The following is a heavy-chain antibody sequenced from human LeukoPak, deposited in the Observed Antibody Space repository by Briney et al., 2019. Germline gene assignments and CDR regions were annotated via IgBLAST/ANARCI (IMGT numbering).Heavy chain of an antibody. V-gene: IGHV4-39*01. CDR3: ARQNDRSHDY. D-gene: IGHD1-1*01. CDR2: IYYSGTT. Sequence: SETLSLTCTVSGGSISRSSYYWGWIRQPPGKGLEWIGSIYYSGTTYSNPSLKSRVTISVDTSENQFSLKLRSVTAADTAVYYCARQNDRSHDYWGQGTLVTVSS. J-gene: IGHJ4*02. CDR1: GGSISRSSYY.